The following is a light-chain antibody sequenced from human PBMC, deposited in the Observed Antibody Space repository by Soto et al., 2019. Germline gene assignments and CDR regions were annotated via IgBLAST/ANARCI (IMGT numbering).Light chain of an antibody. CDR3: QQYGSSSYT. CDR1: QSVSSSY. CDR2: GAS. J-gene: IGKJ2*01. V-gene: IGKV3-20*01. Sequence: EIVLTQSPGTLSLSPGERATLSCRASQSVSSSYLAWYQQKPGQAPRLLIYGASSRATGIPDRFSGSASGTDFTLTISRLEPEDFAVYYCQQYGSSSYTFGQGTNLEIK.